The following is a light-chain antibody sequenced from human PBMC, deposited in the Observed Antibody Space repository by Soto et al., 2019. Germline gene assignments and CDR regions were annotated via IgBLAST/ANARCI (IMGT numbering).Light chain of an antibody. CDR2: ENN. Sequence: QSVLTQPPSVSAAPGQKVTISCSGSSSNIGNNYVSWYQQLPGTAPKLLSFENNKRPSGIPDRFSASKAGTSATLPKTGLQTWHAADYYCGTLDNSVTLPYVFGAGTKVXVL. CDR3: GTLDNSVTLPYV. J-gene: IGLJ1*01. CDR1: SSNIGNNY. V-gene: IGLV1-51*02.